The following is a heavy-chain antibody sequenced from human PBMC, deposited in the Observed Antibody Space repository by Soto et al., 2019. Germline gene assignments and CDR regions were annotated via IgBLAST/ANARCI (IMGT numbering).Heavy chain of an antibody. J-gene: IGHJ5*02. CDR2: IYYSGST. CDR1: GGSISSSSYY. Sequence: LSLTCTVSGGSISSSSYYWGWIRQPPGKGLEWIGSIYYSGSTYYNPSLKSRVTISVDTSKNQFSLKLSSVTAADTAVYYCARRVTTVTDNWFDPWGQGTLVTVSS. CDR3: ARRVTTVTDNWFDP. V-gene: IGHV4-39*01. D-gene: IGHD4-17*01.